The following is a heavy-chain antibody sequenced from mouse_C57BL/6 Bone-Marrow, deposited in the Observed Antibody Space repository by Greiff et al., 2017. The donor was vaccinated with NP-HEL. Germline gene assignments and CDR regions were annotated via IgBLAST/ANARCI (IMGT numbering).Heavy chain of an antibody. V-gene: IGHV1-64*01. CDR2: IHPNSGST. D-gene: IGHD2-5*01. J-gene: IGHJ1*03. Sequence: VQLQQPGAELVKPGASVKLSCKASGYTFTSYWMHWVKQRPGQGLEWIGMIHPNSGSTNYNEKFKSKATLTVDKSSSTAYMQLSSLTSEDSAVYYCAKGLYSNFYWYFDVWGTGTTVTVSS. CDR3: AKGLYSNFYWYFDV. CDR1: GYTFTSYW.